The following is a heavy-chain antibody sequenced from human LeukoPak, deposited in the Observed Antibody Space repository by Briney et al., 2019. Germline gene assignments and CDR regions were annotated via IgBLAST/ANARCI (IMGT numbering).Heavy chain of an antibody. CDR1: GYTFTSYG. J-gene: IGHJ4*02. CDR2: INPNSGGT. D-gene: IGHD3-22*01. V-gene: IGHV1-2*02. Sequence: ASVKVSCKASGYTFTSYGISLVRQAPGQGLEWMGWINPNSGGTNYAQKFQGRVTMTRDTSISTAYMELSRLRSDDTAVYYCARANPLGYSVTMIVVVSGYPDYWGQGTLVTVSS. CDR3: ARANPLGYSVTMIVVVSGYPDY.